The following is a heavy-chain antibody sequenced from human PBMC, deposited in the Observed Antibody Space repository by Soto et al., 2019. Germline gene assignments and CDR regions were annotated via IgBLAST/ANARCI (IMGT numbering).Heavy chain of an antibody. D-gene: IGHD6-13*01. J-gene: IGHJ6*02. Sequence: EVQLLESGGGLVQPGGSLRLSCAASGFPFSSYAMSWVRQAPGKGLEWVSAISGSGGSTYYADSVKGRFTISRDNSKNTLYLQMNSLRAEDTAVYYCAKEAYISSWFNYYYCMDVWGQGTTVTVSS. CDR2: ISGSGGST. V-gene: IGHV3-23*01. CDR3: AKEAYISSWFNYYYCMDV. CDR1: GFPFSSYA.